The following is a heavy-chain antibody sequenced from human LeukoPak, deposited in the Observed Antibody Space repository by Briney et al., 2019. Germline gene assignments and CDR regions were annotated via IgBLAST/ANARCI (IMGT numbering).Heavy chain of an antibody. Sequence: GGSLRLSCAVSGFTVRDNYLNWVRQTPGGGLECVTVLYSGGAAYYADSVKGRFTISRDTSKNTLSLQMNSLRVEDTALYYCARGTFSPQGSYYGHWGQGTRVTVSS. V-gene: IGHV3-53*01. CDR2: LYSGGAA. J-gene: IGHJ4*02. CDR1: GFTVRDNY. D-gene: IGHD3-10*01. CDR3: ARGTFSPQGSYYGH.